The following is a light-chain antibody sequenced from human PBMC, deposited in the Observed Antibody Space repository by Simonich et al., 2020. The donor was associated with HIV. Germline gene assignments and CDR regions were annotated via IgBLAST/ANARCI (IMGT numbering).Light chain of an antibody. CDR3: MIWHSSAVV. Sequence: QAVLTQPDSLSASPGASASLTCTVRSGNNVATYRINWYQQKKVRLPPYLRRYKTESDKQPCSGVPCRFSGSKDASANEGIFLISGLQSEDEADYYCMIWHSSAVVFGGGTKLTVL. J-gene: IGLJ2*01. CDR1: SGNNVATYR. V-gene: IGLV5-45*01. CDR2: YKTESDK.